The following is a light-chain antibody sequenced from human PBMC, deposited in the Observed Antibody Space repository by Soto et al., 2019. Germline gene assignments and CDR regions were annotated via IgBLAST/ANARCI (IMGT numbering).Light chain of an antibody. CDR2: NAS. J-gene: IGKJ3*01. V-gene: IGKV3-15*01. CDR3: HQYNTWPPRFT. CDR1: QSVTTK. Sequence: ETVLTQSPGTLSLSPGERATLSCRSSQSVTTKLAWYQQRPGQTPRLLIYNASTRATAVPARFSGGGSVTEFSLTISSLQSDDFGVYYCHQYNTWPPRFTFGPGTKVDIK.